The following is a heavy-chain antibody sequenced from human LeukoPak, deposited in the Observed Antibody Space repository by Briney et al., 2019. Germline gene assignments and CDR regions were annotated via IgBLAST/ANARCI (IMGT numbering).Heavy chain of an antibody. Sequence: GEPLKISCKGSGYSFTSYWIGWVRQMPGKGLEWMGIIYPGDSDTRYSPSFQGQVTISADKSISTAYLQWSSLKASDTAMYHCARLHSIAVAEDNWFDPWGQGTLVTVSS. CDR3: ARLHSIAVAEDNWFDP. CDR1: GYSFTSYW. J-gene: IGHJ5*02. CDR2: IYPGDSDT. D-gene: IGHD6-19*01. V-gene: IGHV5-51*01.